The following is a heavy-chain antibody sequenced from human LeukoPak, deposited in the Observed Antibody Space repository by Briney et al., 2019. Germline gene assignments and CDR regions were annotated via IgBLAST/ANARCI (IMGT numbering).Heavy chain of an antibody. V-gene: IGHV3-43*02. D-gene: IGHD6-19*01. CDR1: GFTFDDYA. Sequence: GGSLRLSCAASGFTFDDYAMHWVRQAPGKGLESVSLISGDGGSTYYAASVKGRFTISRDNSKNSLYLQMNSLRTEDTALYYCAKGAWEWLAPGGRMDVWGQGTTVTVSS. J-gene: IGHJ6*02. CDR2: ISGDGGST. CDR3: AKGAWEWLAPGGRMDV.